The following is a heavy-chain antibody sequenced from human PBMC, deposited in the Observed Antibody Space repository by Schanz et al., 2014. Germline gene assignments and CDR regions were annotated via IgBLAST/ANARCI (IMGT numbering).Heavy chain of an antibody. CDR1: GYTFISYG. CDR3: ARGTMPGTFDI. J-gene: IGHJ3*02. CDR2: IVPIAGIT. V-gene: IGHV1-69*02. Sequence: QVHLVQSGAEVKKPGSSVKVSCKASGYTFISYGIKWVRQAPGQGLEWMGRIVPIAGITNYAQRFQGRVTITADKSTSTAYMELSSLRYEDTALYYCARGTMPGTFDIWGQGTMVTVSS. D-gene: IGHD2-2*01.